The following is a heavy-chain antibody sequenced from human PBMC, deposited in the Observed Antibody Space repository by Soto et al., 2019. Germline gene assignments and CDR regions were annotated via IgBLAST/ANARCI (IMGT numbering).Heavy chain of an antibody. V-gene: IGHV1-69*13. J-gene: IGHJ4*02. D-gene: IGHD1-26*01. CDR2: IIPIFGTA. CDR3: ARARSPLRVGATVPFDY. Sequence: GASVKVSCKASGGTFSSYAISWVRQAPGQGLEWMGGIIPIFGTANYAQKFQGRVTITADESTSTAYMELSSLRSEDTAVYFCARARSPLRVGATVPFDYWGQGTLVTVSS. CDR1: GGTFSSYA.